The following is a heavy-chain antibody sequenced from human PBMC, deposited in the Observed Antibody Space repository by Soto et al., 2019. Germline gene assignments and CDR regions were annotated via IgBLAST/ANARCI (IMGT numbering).Heavy chain of an antibody. J-gene: IGHJ4*02. CDR3: TRANDYGDY. Sequence: EVQLVESGGGLVQPGGSLKLSCAASGFTFSGSAMHWVRQASGKGLEWVGRIRSKANSYATAYAASVKGRFTISRDDSKNTAYLQMNSLKTEDPAVYYCTRANDYGDYWGQGTLVTVSS. CDR2: IRSKANSYAT. V-gene: IGHV3-73*02. CDR1: GFTFSGSA.